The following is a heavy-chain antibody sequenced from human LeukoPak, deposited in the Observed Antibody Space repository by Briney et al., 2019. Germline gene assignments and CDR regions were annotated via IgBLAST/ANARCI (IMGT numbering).Heavy chain of an antibody. CDR3: ARYSSFPDYYYYGMDV. J-gene: IGHJ6*02. D-gene: IGHD3-22*01. V-gene: IGHV4-39*07. CDR2: IYYSGST. Sequence: SETLSLTCTVSGGSISSSSYYWGWIRQPPGKGLEWIGSIYYSGSTYYNPSLKSRVTISVDTSKNQFSLKLSSVTAADTAVYYCARYSSFPDYYYYGMDVWGQGTTVTVSS. CDR1: GGSISSSSYY.